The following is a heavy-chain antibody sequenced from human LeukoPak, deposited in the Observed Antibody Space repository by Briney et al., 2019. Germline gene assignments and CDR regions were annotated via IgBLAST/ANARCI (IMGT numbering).Heavy chain of an antibody. CDR2: INHSGST. D-gene: IGHD2-15*01. CDR3: ARGRLLGYCSGGSCYSGRPYYYYMDV. V-gene: IGHV4-34*01. CDR1: GGSFSGYY. J-gene: IGHJ6*03. Sequence: SETLSLTCAVYGGSFSGYYWSWIRQPPGKGLEWIGEINHSGSTNYNPSLKSRVTISVDTSKNQFSLKLSSVTAADTAVYYCARGRLLGYCSGGSCYSGRPYYYYMDVWGKGTTVTVSS.